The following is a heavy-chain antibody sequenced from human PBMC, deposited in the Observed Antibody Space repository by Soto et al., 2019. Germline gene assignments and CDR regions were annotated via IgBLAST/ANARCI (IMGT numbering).Heavy chain of an antibody. CDR1: GFSLRIHS. Sequence: EVQLLQSGGGWVRPGGSLRLSCAASGFSLRIHSMTWVRQAPGRGLEWVSGISGSGGRTHYAASVRGRFIISRENSVDSLYLQMNNIRAEDTAVYYCAKVYNDAGSHFDFWGQGTLVTVSS. CDR2: ISGSGGRT. D-gene: IGHD3-3*01. J-gene: IGHJ4*02. V-gene: IGHV3-23*01. CDR3: AKVYNDAGSHFDF.